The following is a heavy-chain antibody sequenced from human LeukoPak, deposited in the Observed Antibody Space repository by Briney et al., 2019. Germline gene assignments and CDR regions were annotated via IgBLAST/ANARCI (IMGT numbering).Heavy chain of an antibody. CDR2: IKEDGSEK. J-gene: IGHJ4*02. Sequence: GGSLRLSCAASGFTFITNWMSWVRQAPGKGLEWVASIKEDGSEKYYVGSVKGRFTISRDNGKTSLYLQMNSLRAEDTAVYYCGRGGGYAGEYWGQGPLVTSPQ. D-gene: IGHD1-1*01. CDR1: GFTFITNW. V-gene: IGHV3-7*04. CDR3: GRGGGYAGEY.